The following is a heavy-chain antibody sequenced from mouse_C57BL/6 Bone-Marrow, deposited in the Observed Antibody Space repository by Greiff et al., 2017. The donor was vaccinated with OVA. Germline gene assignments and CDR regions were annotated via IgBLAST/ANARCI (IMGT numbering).Heavy chain of an antibody. D-gene: IGHD2-5*01. CDR3: TRGYSNYYAMDY. Sequence: VQLQQSGAELVRPGASVTLSCKASGYTFTDYEMHWVKQIPVHFLEWIGAIDPETGGTAYNQKFKGKAILTADKSSSTAYMELRSLTSEDSAVYYCTRGYSNYYAMDYWGQGTSVTVSS. J-gene: IGHJ4*01. V-gene: IGHV1-15*01. CDR2: IDPETGGT. CDR1: GYTFTDYE.